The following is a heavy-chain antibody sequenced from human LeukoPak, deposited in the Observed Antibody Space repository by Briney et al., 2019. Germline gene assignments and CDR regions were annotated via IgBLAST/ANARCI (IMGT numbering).Heavy chain of an antibody. J-gene: IGHJ4*02. CDR2: INPNSGGT. CDR1: GYTFTGYY. Sequence: GASVKVSCKASGYTFTGYYMHWVRQAPGQGLXWMGWINPNSGGTNYAQKFQGRVTMTRDTSISTAYMELSRLRSDDTAVYYCARGESGWYPYYFDYWGQGTLVTVSS. V-gene: IGHV1-2*02. D-gene: IGHD6-19*01. CDR3: ARGESGWYPYYFDY.